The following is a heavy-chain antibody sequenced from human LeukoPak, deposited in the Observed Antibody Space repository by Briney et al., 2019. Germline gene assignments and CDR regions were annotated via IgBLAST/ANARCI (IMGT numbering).Heavy chain of an antibody. V-gene: IGHV1-69*04. CDR1: GYTFTSYG. CDR2: IIPILGIA. Sequence: RASVKVSCKASGYTFTSYGISWVRQAPGQGLEWMGRIIPILGIANYAQKFQGRVTITADKSTSTAYMELSSLRSEDTAVYYCASAGYSSGWSLYYYYGMDVWGQGTTVTVSS. D-gene: IGHD6-19*01. CDR3: ASAGYSSGWSLYYYYGMDV. J-gene: IGHJ6*02.